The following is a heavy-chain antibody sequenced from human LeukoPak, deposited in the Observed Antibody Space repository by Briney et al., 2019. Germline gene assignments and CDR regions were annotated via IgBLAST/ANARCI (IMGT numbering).Heavy chain of an antibody. V-gene: IGHV3-30*18. J-gene: IGHJ4*02. D-gene: IGHD3-3*01. Sequence: GRPLRLSCAASGFTFSSYGMHWVRQAPGKGLEWVAVISYDGSNKYYADSVKGRFTISRDNSKNTLYLQMNSLRAEDTAVYYCAKEIFGVVNSHYFDYWGQGTLVTVSS. CDR2: ISYDGSNK. CDR3: AKEIFGVVNSHYFDY. CDR1: GFTFSSYG.